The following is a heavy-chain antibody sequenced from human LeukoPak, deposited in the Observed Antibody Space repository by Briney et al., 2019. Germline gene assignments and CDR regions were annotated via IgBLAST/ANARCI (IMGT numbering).Heavy chain of an antibody. D-gene: IGHD3-10*01. V-gene: IGHV3-53*04. CDR2: IYAGGST. CDR3: ATAGSSELLWDYAMDV. Sequence: GGSLSLSCAASGFNVSRNYMSCVRHPPGKGLEWVSLIYAGGSTYYADAVKALFTISRHNSKNTLHLQMNSLRVEDTAVYYCATAGSSELLWDYAMDVWGQGTTVTVSS. CDR1: GFNVSRNY. J-gene: IGHJ6*02.